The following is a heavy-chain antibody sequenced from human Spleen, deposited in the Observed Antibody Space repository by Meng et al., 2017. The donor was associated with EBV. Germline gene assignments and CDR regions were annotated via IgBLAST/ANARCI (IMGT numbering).Heavy chain of an antibody. CDR3: ARQGLWGNWFDP. Sequence: QGHLVQSGYELQKHGASVKVSCKASGYTFTNYAISWVRQAPGQGLEWMGWINTNIGNPIYAQAFTGRFVFSLDTSVSTAYLEITTLKAEDTAIYYCARQGLWGNWFDPWGQGTLVTVSS. D-gene: IGHD7-27*01. CDR1: GYTFTNYA. CDR2: INTNIGNP. V-gene: IGHV7-4-1*02. J-gene: IGHJ5*02.